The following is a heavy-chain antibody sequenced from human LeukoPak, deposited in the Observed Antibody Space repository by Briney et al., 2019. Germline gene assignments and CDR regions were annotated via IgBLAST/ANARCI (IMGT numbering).Heavy chain of an antibody. D-gene: IGHD6-13*01. CDR2: ISYDGSKK. V-gene: IGHV3-30-3*01. CDR1: GFYA. Sequence: GGSLRLSCAASGFYAMHWVRQAPGKGLEWVAVISYDGSKKYYTDSVKGRFTISRDNSKNTLYLQMNRLRAEDTAVYYCARDPNSRRWFDYWGQGTLVTVSS. CDR3: ARDPNSRRWFDY. J-gene: IGHJ4*02.